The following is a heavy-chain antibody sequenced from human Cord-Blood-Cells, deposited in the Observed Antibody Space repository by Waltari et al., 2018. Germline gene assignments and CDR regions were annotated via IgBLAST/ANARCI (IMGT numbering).Heavy chain of an antibody. CDR3: AREGRTGDLDY. V-gene: IGHV4-30-4*08. CDR1: GGSISSGYYY. Sequence: QVQLQESGPGLLKPSQTLSLTCTVPGGSISSGYYYCSWIRQPPGKGLEWIGYIYYSGSTYYNPSLKSRVTISVDTSKNQFSLKLSSVTAADTAVYYCAREGRTGDLDYWGQGTLVTVSS. D-gene: IGHD7-27*01. J-gene: IGHJ4*02. CDR2: IYYSGST.